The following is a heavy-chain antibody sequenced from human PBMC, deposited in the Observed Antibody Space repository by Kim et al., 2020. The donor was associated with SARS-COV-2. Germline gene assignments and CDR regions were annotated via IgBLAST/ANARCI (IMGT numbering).Heavy chain of an antibody. Sequence: YAQKFQGRGTMTGDTSTDTAYMELSSLRSEDTAVYYCASTMVRGVTWFDPWGQGTLVTVSS. V-gene: IGHV1-24*01. D-gene: IGHD3-10*01. CDR3: ASTMVRGVTWFDP. J-gene: IGHJ5*02.